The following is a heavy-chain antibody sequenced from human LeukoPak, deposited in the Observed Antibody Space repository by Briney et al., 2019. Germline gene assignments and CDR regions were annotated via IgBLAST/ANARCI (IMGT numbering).Heavy chain of an antibody. CDR1: GGTFSSYA. Sequence: GSSVKVSCKASGGTFSSYAISWVRQAPGQGLEWMGGIIPIFGTANYAQKFQGRVTITTDESTSTAYMGLSSLRSEDTAVYYCAREGYDFWSGYSGGRDYYYYMDVWGKGTTVTVSS. D-gene: IGHD3-3*01. V-gene: IGHV1-69*05. J-gene: IGHJ6*03. CDR2: IIPIFGTA. CDR3: AREGYDFWSGYSGGRDYYYYMDV.